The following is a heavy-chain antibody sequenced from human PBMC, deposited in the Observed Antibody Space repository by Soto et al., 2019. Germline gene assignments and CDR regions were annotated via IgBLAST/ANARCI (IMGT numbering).Heavy chain of an antibody. D-gene: IGHD5-18*01. CDR3: ARDRTAMVTGWFDP. CDR2: IIPIFGTA. J-gene: IGHJ5*02. CDR1: GGTFSSYA. V-gene: IGHV1-69*12. Sequence: QVQLVQSGAEVKKPGSSVKVSCKASGGTFSSYAISWVRQAPGQGLEWMGGIIPIFGTANYAQKFQGRVTITADESTSTAYMERSSLRSEDTAGYYCARDRTAMVTGWFDPWGQGTLVTVSS.